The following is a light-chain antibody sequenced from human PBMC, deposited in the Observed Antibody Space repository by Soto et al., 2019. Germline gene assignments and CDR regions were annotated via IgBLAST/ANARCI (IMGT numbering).Light chain of an antibody. V-gene: IGLV7-43*01. CDR2: STT. CDR1: TGAVTRGYY. Sequence: QTVVTQEPSLTVSPGGTVTLTCGSSTGAVTRGYYPNWFQQKPGQPPRALIYSTTYKHSWTPARFSGSLLGGKAALTLSGVQPEDEADYYCLLYYGGGVVFGGGTKLTVL. J-gene: IGLJ2*01. CDR3: LLYYGGGVV.